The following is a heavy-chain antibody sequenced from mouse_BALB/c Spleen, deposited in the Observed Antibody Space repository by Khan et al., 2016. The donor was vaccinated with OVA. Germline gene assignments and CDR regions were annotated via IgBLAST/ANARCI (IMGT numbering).Heavy chain of an antibody. J-gene: IGHJ3*01. D-gene: IGHD1-1*01. Sequence: QVQLQQPGPELVKPGASVKMSCKASGYTFSDYVISWVKLRTGQGLEWIGELYPGSGSTYYNEKFKGKATLTADKSSNTAYMQLSRLTSEDSAVYFCARSYDGAWFAYWGPGTLVTVS. CDR3: ARSYDGAWFAY. CDR2: LYPGSGST. V-gene: IGHV1-77*01. CDR1: GYTFSDYV.